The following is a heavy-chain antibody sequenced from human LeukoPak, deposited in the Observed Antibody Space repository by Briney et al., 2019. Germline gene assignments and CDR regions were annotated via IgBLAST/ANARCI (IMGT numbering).Heavy chain of an antibody. CDR3: ARRVSLRFGELLSHYFDY. J-gene: IGHJ4*02. CDR1: GYSFTSYW. V-gene: IGHV5-51*01. D-gene: IGHD3-10*01. Sequence: GESLKISCKGSGYSFTSYWIGWVRQMPGKGLEWMGIIYPGDSDTRYSPSFQGQVTISADKSISTAYLQWSSLKASDTAMYYCARRVSLRFGELLSHYFDYWGPGTLVTVSS. CDR2: IYPGDSDT.